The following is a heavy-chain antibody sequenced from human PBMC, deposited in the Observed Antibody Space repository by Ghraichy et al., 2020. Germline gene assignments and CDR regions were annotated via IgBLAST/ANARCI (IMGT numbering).Heavy chain of an antibody. CDR2: ISYDGSNK. D-gene: IGHD1-26*01. V-gene: IGHV3-30*04. J-gene: IGHJ3*02. CDR1: GFTFSSYA. CDR3: ARAFDSGSYYAAFDI. Sequence: GGSLRLSCAASGFTFSSYAMHWVRQAPGKGLEWVAVISYDGSNKYYADSVKGRFTISRDNSKNTLYLQMNSLRAEDTAVYYCARAFDSGSYYAAFDIWGQGKMVTVSS.